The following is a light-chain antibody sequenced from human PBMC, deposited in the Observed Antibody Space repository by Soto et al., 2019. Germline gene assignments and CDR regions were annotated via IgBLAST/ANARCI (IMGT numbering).Light chain of an antibody. V-gene: IGKV3-20*01. J-gene: IGKJ4*01. CDR1: QSVSSSY. CDR3: QQYGSSPALT. Sequence: EIVLTQSPGTLSLSPGERATLSCRASQSVSSSYLAWYQQKPGQAPRLLIYGASSRATGIPDRFSGSGSGTDFTHTISRLEPEDFAVYYCQQYGSSPALTLGGGTKVEIK. CDR2: GAS.